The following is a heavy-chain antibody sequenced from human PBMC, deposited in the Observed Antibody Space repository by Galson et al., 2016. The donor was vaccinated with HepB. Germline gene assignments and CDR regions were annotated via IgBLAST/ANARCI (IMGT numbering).Heavy chain of an antibody. V-gene: IGHV3-23*01. D-gene: IGHD6-19*01. CDR1: GFTFSSYA. J-gene: IGHJ4*02. CDR3: AKEAGTSTSGCYLDS. Sequence: SLRLSCAASGFTFSSYAMSWVRQAPGKGLEWVSAISGTGTNTYYADSVKGRFTISRDNSKNTLFLQMYSLTAEDSALYYCAKEAGTSTSGCYLDSWGQGTLVTVSS. CDR2: ISGTGTNT.